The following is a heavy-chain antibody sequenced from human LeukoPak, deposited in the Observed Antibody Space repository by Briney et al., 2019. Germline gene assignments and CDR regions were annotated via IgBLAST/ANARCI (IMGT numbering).Heavy chain of an antibody. CDR1: GYTFTGYY. Sequence: ASVKVSCKASGYTFTGYYMHWVRQAPGQGLEWMGWINPNSGGTNYAQKFQGRVTMTRDTSISTAYMELSRLRSDDTAVYYCARIPRRFGELSPIFDYWGQGTLVTVSS. J-gene: IGHJ4*02. D-gene: IGHD3-10*01. CDR3: ARIPRRFGELSPIFDY. CDR2: INPNSGGT. V-gene: IGHV1-2*02.